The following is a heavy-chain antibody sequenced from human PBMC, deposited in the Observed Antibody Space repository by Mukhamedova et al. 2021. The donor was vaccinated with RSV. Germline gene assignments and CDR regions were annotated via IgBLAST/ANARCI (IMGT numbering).Heavy chain of an antibody. Sequence: GIINPSGGSTSYAQKFQGRVTMTRDTSTSTVYMELSSLRSAHTAVYYCARDVTMTWGQGTLVTVSS. V-gene: IGHV1-46*01. CDR2: INPSGGST. D-gene: IGHD3-22*01. CDR3: ARDVTMT. J-gene: IGHJ4*02.